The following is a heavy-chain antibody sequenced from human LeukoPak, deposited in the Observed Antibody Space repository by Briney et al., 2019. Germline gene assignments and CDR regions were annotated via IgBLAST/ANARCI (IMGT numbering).Heavy chain of an antibody. CDR2: IKTDESEK. V-gene: IGHV3-7*01. Sequence: GGSLRLSCEGSGFTFSNYCMRWVRHAPGKGLQWVANIKTDESEKYYVDSVKGRFTISRDNAKNSLYLQKNSLRAEDTAVYYCATYSSLNRREFQYWGQGTLLTVSS. D-gene: IGHD3-22*01. CDR1: GFTFSNYC. CDR3: ATYSSLNRREFQY. J-gene: IGHJ1*01.